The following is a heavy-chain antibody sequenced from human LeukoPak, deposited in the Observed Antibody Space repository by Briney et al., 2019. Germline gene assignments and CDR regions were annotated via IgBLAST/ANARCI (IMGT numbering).Heavy chain of an antibody. J-gene: IGHJ6*03. CDR1: GGSISSSNW. CDR3: ARGGRAGSYYYYMDV. D-gene: IGHD6-13*01. Sequence: SETLSLTCAVSGGSISSSNWWSWVRQPPGKGLEWIGEIYHSGSTNYNPSLKSRVTISVDTSKNQFSLKLSSVTAADTAVYYCARGGRAGSYYYYMDVWGKGTTVTVSS. CDR2: IYHSGST. V-gene: IGHV4-4*02.